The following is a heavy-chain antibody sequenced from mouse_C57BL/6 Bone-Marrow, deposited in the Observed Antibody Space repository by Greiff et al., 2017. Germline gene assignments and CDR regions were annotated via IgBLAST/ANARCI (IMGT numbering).Heavy chain of an antibody. J-gene: IGHJ2*01. CDR1: GYTFTSYW. Sequence: QVQLQQSGAELAKPGASVKLSCKASGYTFTSYWMHWVKQRPGQGLEWIGEIDPSDSYTNYNQKFKGKSTLTVDKSSSTAYMQLSSLTSEDSAVYYCARGRGGYFDYWGQGTTLTVSS. CDR3: ARGRGGYFDY. CDR2: IDPSDSYT. V-gene: IGHV1-69*01.